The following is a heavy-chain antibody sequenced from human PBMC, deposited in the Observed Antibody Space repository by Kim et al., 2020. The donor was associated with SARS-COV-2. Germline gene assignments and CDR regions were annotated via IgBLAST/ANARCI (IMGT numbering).Heavy chain of an antibody. Sequence: GGSLRLSCAASGFTFSSYSMNWVRQAPGKGLEWVSSISSSSSYIYYADSVKGRFTISRDNAKNSLYLQMNSLRAEDMAVYYCARNLGLRYFDWSPPGSDGMDVWGQGTTVTVSS. J-gene: IGHJ6*02. D-gene: IGHD3-9*01. V-gene: IGHV3-21*01. CDR3: ARNLGLRYFDWSPPGSDGMDV. CDR2: ISSSSSYI. CDR1: GFTFSSYS.